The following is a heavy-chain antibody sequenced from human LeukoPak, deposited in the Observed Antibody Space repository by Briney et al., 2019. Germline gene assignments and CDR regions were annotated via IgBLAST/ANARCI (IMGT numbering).Heavy chain of an antibody. Sequence: SGGSLRLSCETSGFTFSNYAMSWVRQAPGKGLEWVSAISGSGGSTYYADSVKGRLTISRDNSKNTLYLQMNSLRAEDTAVYYCAKDSYYDSSGYYDYWGQGTLVTVSS. V-gene: IGHV3-23*01. CDR2: ISGSGGST. CDR3: AKDSYYDSSGYYDY. J-gene: IGHJ4*02. CDR1: GFTFSNYA. D-gene: IGHD3-22*01.